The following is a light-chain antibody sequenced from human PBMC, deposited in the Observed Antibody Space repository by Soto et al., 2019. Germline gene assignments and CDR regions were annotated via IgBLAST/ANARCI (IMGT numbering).Light chain of an antibody. CDR2: GAS. V-gene: IGKV3-20*01. CDR3: QQYSSSPIT. J-gene: IGKJ5*01. Sequence: EIVLTQSPGTLSLSKGERATLSCRASQSFSSTYLAWYQQKPGQAPRLLIYGASSRATGIPDRFSGGGSGTDFSLTISRLDPEDFAVYYCQQYSSSPITFGQGTRLEIK. CDR1: QSFSSTY.